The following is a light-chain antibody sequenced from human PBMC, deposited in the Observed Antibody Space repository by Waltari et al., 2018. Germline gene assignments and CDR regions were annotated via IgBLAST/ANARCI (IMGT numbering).Light chain of an antibody. CDR1: QRISNIY. CDR2: GAS. Sequence: EIVLTQSPGTLSLSPGERATLSCRANQRISNIYLAWYQQKSGQAPGLLIYGASYRATGIXXXFXGSGSGTDXTLTIDRVEPEXVAVYYCQXXGGSPPYTFGXGTXLXI. V-gene: IGKV3-20*01. CDR3: QXXGGSPPYT. J-gene: IGKJ2*01.